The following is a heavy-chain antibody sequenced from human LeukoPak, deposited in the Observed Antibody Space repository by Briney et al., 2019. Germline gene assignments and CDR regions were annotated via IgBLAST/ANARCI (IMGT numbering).Heavy chain of an antibody. CDR3: ARSTRYFDWLTRDY. J-gene: IGHJ4*02. CDR2: IYYSGST. Sequence: SETLSLTCTVSGGSISSYYWSWIRQPPGKGLEWIGYIYYSGSTNYNPSLKSRVTISVDTSKNQFSLKLSSVTAADTAVYYCARSTRYFDWLTRDYWGQGTLVTVSS. D-gene: IGHD3-9*01. CDR1: GGSISSYY. V-gene: IGHV4-59*08.